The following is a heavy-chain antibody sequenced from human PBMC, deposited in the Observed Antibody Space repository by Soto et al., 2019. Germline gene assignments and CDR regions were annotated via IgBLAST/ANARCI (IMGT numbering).Heavy chain of an antibody. J-gene: IGHJ6*02. V-gene: IGHV1-8*01. CDR1: GYTFTSYD. D-gene: IGHD3-3*01. Sequence: APVEVSCKASGYTFTSYDINWVRQATGKGVEGMGVINPNSGNTGYAQKFQGRVTMTRNTSISTAYMELSSLRSEDTAVYYCARGKLYYDFWSGYPRAYYYGMDVWGQGTTVTVSS. CDR3: ARGKLYYDFWSGYPRAYYYGMDV. CDR2: INPNSGNT.